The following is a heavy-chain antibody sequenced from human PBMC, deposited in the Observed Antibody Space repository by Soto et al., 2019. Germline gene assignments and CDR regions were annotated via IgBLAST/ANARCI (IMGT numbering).Heavy chain of an antibody. CDR2: INWNGGST. CDR3: ARDLKGDYGLSWFDP. V-gene: IGHV3-20*01. D-gene: IGHD4-17*01. CDR1: GFTFDDYG. Sequence: GGSLRLSCAASGFTFDDYGMSWVRQAPGKGLEWVSGINWNGGSTGYADSVKGRFTISRDNAKNSLYLQMNSLRAEDTALYHCARDLKGDYGLSWFDPWGQGTLVTVSS. J-gene: IGHJ5*02.